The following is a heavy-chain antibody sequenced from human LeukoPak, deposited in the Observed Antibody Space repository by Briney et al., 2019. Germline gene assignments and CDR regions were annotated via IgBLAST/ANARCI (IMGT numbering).Heavy chain of an antibody. CDR1: GFTFSSYG. CDR2: ISYDGSNK. J-gene: IGHJ4*02. Sequence: GGSLRLSCAASGFTFSSYGMHWVRQAPGRGLEWVAVISYDGSNKYYADSVKGRFTISRDNSKNTLYLQMNSLRAEDTAVYYCARDRLGTAHYWGQGTLVTVSS. CDR3: ARDRLGTAHY. D-gene: IGHD1-1*01. V-gene: IGHV3-30*03.